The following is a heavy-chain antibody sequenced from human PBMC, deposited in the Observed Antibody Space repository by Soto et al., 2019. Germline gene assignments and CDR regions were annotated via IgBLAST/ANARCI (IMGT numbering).Heavy chain of an antibody. J-gene: IGHJ4*02. Sequence: GGSLRLSCAASGFTVSSNYMSWVRQAPGKGLEWVSVIYSGGSTYYADSVKGRFTISRDNSKNTLYLQMSSLRSEDTAVYYCARDLGWWPWDYWGQGTLVTVSS. V-gene: IGHV3-66*01. CDR3: ARDLGWWPWDY. CDR2: IYSGGST. CDR1: GFTVSSNY. D-gene: IGHD2-15*01.